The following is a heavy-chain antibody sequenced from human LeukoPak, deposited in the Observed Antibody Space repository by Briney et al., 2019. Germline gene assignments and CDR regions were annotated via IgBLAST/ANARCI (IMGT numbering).Heavy chain of an antibody. V-gene: IGHV3-48*01. J-gene: IGHJ4*02. CDR3: ARIGGSYYDY. CDR1: GFTFSSYS. D-gene: IGHD3-16*01. CDR2: ISSSRSTI. Sequence: PGGSLRLSCAASGFTFSSYSMNWVRQAPGKGLEWVSYISSSRSTIYYADSVKGRFTISRDNAKNSLYLQMNSLRAEDTAVYYCARIGGSYYDYWGQGTLVTVSS.